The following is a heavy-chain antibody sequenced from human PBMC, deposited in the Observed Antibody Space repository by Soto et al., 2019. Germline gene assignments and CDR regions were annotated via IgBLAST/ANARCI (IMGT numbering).Heavy chain of an antibody. V-gene: IGHV3-9*01. CDR3: AKDTGPYKRATQH. CDR2: ISWNSGSI. Sequence: SLRLSCAASGFTFDDYAMHWVRQAPGKGLEWVSGISWNSGSIGYADSVKGRFTISRDNAKNSLYLQMNSLRAEDTALYYCAKDTGPYKRATQHWGQGTLVTVSS. D-gene: IGHD1-1*01. CDR1: GFTFDDYA. J-gene: IGHJ1*01.